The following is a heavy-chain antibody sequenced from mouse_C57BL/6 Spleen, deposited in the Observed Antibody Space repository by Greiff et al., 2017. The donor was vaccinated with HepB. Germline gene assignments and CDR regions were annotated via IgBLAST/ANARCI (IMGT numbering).Heavy chain of an antibody. V-gene: IGHV14-4*01. J-gene: IGHJ2*01. Sequence: VQLQQSGAELVRPGASVKLSCTASGFNIKDDYMHWVKQRPERGLEWIGWIDPENGDTEYASKFQGKATITADTSSNTAYLQLSSLTSEDTAVYYCTNYDGYSYYFDYWGQGTTLTVSS. D-gene: IGHD2-3*01. CDR1: GFNIKDDY. CDR3: TNYDGYSYYFDY. CDR2: IDPENGDT.